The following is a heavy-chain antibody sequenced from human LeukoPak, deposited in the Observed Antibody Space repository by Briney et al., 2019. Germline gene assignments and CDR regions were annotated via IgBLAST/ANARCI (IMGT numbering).Heavy chain of an antibody. CDR2: IWYDGSNK. CDR3: AKDGHYDSSGYPFDY. Sequence: PGGSLRLSCAASGFTFSSYGMHWVRQAPGKGLEWVAVIWYDGSNKYYADSVKGRFTISRDNSKNTLYLQLNSLRAEDTAVYYCAKDGHYDSSGYPFDYWGQGTLVTVSS. V-gene: IGHV3-33*06. D-gene: IGHD3-22*01. CDR1: GFTFSSYG. J-gene: IGHJ4*02.